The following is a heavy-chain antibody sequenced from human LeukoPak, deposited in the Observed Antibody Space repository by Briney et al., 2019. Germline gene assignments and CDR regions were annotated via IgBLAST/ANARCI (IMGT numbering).Heavy chain of an antibody. J-gene: IGHJ6*03. Sequence: SETLSLTCTVSGGSISSSRYYWGWIRQPPGKGLEWIGSIFYSGSTYYNPSLKSRVTISVDTSKNQFSLKVNSVTAADTAVYYCARLGGGLLSYYYYYLDVWGKGTTVTVSS. V-gene: IGHV4-39*01. CDR1: GGSISSSRYY. CDR3: ARLGGGLLSYYYYYLDV. CDR2: IFYSGST. D-gene: IGHD2-21*01.